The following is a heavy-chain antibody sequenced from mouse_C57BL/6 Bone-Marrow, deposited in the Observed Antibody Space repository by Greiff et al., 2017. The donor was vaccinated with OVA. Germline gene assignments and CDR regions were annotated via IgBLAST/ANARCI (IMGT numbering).Heavy chain of an antibody. CDR3: ARSHFCYGRAWFAY. CDR1: GYSFTGYY. J-gene: IGHJ3*01. Sequence: EVQLQQSGPELVKPGASVKISCMASGYSFTGYYMNWVKQSPEKSLEWIGEINPSTGGTTYNQKFKAKATLTVDKSSSTAYMQLKSLTSEDSAVYYCARSHFCYGRAWFAYWGQGTLVTVSA. CDR2: INPSTGGT. D-gene: IGHD1-1*01. V-gene: IGHV1-42*01.